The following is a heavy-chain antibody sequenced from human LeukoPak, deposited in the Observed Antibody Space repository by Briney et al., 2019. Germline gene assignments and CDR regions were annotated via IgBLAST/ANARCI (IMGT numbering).Heavy chain of an antibody. CDR2: INHSGST. J-gene: IGHJ5*02. D-gene: IGHD3-10*01. CDR3: ARGRRYYYGSGGSFDP. V-gene: IGHV4-34*01. CDR1: GGSFSGYY. Sequence: KPWETLSLTCAVYGGSFSGYYWSWIRQPPGKGREWIGEINHSGSTNYNSSLKSRVTISVDTSKNQFSQIQSSVTAADTAVYYCARGRRYYYGSGGSFDPCGQGTLVTVSS.